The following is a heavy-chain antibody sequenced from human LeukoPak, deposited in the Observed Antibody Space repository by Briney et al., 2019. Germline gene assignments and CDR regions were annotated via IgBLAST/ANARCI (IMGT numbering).Heavy chain of an antibody. CDR3: ARSDSSGYLEAY. CDR1: GFTFSAHY. D-gene: IGHD3-22*01. V-gene: IGHV3-72*01. Sequence: GGSLRLSCVASGFTFSAHYMDWVRQAPGKGLEWVGRVRNKANSYTTEYAASVKDRFIISRDDSKSSLYPQMNSLKIEDTAVYYCARSDSSGYLEAYWGQGTLVTVSS. J-gene: IGHJ4*02. CDR2: VRNKANSYTT.